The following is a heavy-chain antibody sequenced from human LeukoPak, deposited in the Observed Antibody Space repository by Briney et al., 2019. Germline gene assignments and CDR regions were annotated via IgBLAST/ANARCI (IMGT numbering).Heavy chain of an antibody. J-gene: IGHJ6*03. CDR3: ARAESGARGYYYYHCMDV. D-gene: IGHD1-26*01. CDR2: TYYRSKWYN. V-gene: IGHV6-1*01. Sequence: SQTLSLTCAISGDSVSSNSAAWNWIRQSPSRGLEWLGRTYYRSKWYNDYAVSVKSRITINPDTSKNQFSLQLNSVTPEDTAVYYCARAESGARGYYYYHCMDVWGKGTTVIVSS. CDR1: GDSVSSNSAA.